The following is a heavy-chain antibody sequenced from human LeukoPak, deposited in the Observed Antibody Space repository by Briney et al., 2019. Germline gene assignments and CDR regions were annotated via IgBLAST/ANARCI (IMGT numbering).Heavy chain of an antibody. CDR3: AKMSSSSNWFDP. V-gene: IGHV4-30-2*01. J-gene: IGHJ5*02. CDR2: IYHSGTT. Sequence: SETLSLTCAVSGGSMGSGGYPWSWIRQPPGKGLEFIGYIYHSGTTYYDPSLRGRLTISVDRSENQLSLTLTSVTAADTAIYYCAKMSSSSNWFDPWGRGTLVTVSS. D-gene: IGHD6-6*01. CDR1: GGSMGSGGYP.